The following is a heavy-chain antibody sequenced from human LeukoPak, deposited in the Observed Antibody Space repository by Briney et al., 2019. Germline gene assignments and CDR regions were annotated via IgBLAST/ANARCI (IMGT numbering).Heavy chain of an antibody. D-gene: IGHD2-15*01. CDR3: AIPGGNLFSGWFDP. V-gene: IGHV1-18*01. CDR2: ISAYNGNT. CDR1: GYTFTSYG. Sequence: ASVKVSCKASGYTFTSYGISWVRQAPGQGLEWMGWISAYNGNTNYAQKLQGRVTMTTDTSTSTAYMELRSLRSDDTAVYYCAIPGGNLFSGWFDPWGQGTLVTVSS. J-gene: IGHJ5*02.